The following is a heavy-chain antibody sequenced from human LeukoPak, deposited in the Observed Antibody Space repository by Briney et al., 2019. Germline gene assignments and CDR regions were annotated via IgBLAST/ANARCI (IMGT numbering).Heavy chain of an antibody. D-gene: IGHD2-21*01. Sequence: SSETLSLTCTVSGGSISSSSYYWGWIRQPPGKGLEWIGSIYYSGSTYYNPSLKSRVTISVDTSKNQFSLKLSSVTAADTAVYYCARDPVSIGLYYFDYWGQGTLVTVSS. J-gene: IGHJ4*02. CDR2: IYYSGST. CDR1: GGSISSSSYY. V-gene: IGHV4-39*07. CDR3: ARDPVSIGLYYFDY.